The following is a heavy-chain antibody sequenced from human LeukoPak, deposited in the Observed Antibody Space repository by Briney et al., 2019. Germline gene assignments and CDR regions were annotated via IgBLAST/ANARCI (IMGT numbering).Heavy chain of an antibody. D-gene: IGHD1-26*01. CDR1: GYTFTGYY. CDR3: ARVISGGRPFDY. Sequence: ASVKVSCKASGYTFTGYYMHWVRQAPGQGLEWMGWINPNSGGTNYAQKFQGRVTMTRDTSISTAYKELSRLRSDDTAVYYCARVISGGRPFDYWGQGTLVTVSS. V-gene: IGHV1-2*02. J-gene: IGHJ4*02. CDR2: INPNSGGT.